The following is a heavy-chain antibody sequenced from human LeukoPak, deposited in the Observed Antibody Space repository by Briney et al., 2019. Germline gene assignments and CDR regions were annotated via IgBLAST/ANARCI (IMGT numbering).Heavy chain of an antibody. V-gene: IGHV3-30*02. D-gene: IGHD3-22*01. CDR3: AKVGAYYYDSSGYPSPDY. Sequence: GGSLRLSCAASRFTFSSYGMHWVRQAPGKGLEWVAFIRLDGSYKFYADSVKGRFTISRDNSKNTLYLQMNSLRAEDTAVYYCAKVGAYYYDSSGYPSPDYWGQGTLVTVSS. CDR2: IRLDGSYK. J-gene: IGHJ4*02. CDR1: RFTFSSYG.